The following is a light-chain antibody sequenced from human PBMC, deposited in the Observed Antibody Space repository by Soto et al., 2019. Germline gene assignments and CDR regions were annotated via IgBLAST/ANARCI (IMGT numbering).Light chain of an antibody. CDR1: MRDVGGYNL. V-gene: IGLV2-14*01. CDR2: EVR. Sequence: QSALTQPASVSGSPGQSITISCAGTMRDVGGYNLVSWYQQHPGRAPQLILYEVRNRPSGISFRFSGSKSGNTASLTISGLQAEDEADYYCSSFTPKSSLIFGGGTKLTVL. J-gene: IGLJ2*01. CDR3: SSFTPKSSLI.